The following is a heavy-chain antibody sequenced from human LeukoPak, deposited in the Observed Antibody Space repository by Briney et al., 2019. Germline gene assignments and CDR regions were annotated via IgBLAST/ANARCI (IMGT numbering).Heavy chain of an antibody. J-gene: IGHJ4*02. CDR2: ISYDGSNK. CDR1: GFTFSRYA. V-gene: IGHV3-30-3*01. CDR3: AREGIVVVDY. D-gene: IGHD2-2*01. Sequence: GGSLRLSCAASGFTFSRYAMHWVRQAPGKGLEWVAVISYDGSNKYYADSVKGRFTISRDNAKNSLYLQMNSLRAEDTAVYYCAREGIVVVDYWGQGTLVTVSS.